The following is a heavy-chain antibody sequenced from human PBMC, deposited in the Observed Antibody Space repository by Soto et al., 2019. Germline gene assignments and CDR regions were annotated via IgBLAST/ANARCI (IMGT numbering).Heavy chain of an antibody. D-gene: IGHD3-10*01. CDR2: IYYSGST. CDR3: ARGVTMFRGVIHTPYFDY. V-gene: IGHV4-31*03. J-gene: IGHJ4*02. CDR1: GGSISSGGYY. Sequence: QVQLQESGPGLVKPSQTLSLTCTVSGGSISSGGYYWSWIRQHPGKGLEWIGYIYYSGSTYYNPSLTSRVTISVDTSKNQFSRKLSSVTAADTAVYYCARGVTMFRGVIHTPYFDYWGQGTLVTVSS.